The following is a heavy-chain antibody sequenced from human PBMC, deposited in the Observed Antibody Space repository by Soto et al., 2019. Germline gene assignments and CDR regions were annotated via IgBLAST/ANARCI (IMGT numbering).Heavy chain of an antibody. CDR1: GYTFTGYY. CDR2: INPNSGGT. Sequence: GAPVKVSCKASGYTFTGYYMHWVRQAPGQGLEWMGWINPNSGGTNYAQKFQGWVTMTRDTSISTAYMELSRLRSDDTAVYYCAREDYGSGKMDVWGKGTTVTVSS. J-gene: IGHJ6*04. CDR3: AREDYGSGKMDV. V-gene: IGHV1-2*04. D-gene: IGHD3-10*01.